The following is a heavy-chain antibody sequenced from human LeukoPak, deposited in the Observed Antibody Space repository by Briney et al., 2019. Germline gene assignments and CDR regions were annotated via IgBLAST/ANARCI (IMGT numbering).Heavy chain of an antibody. Sequence: SQTLSLTCAVSGGSISSGGYSWSWIRQPPGKGLEWIGYIYHSGSTYYNPSPESRVTISVDRSKNQFSLKLSSVTAADTAVYYCARARGYGFIFDDWGQGTLVTVSS. CDR1: GGSISSGGYS. J-gene: IGHJ4*02. V-gene: IGHV4-30-2*01. CDR2: IYHSGST. CDR3: ARARGYGFIFDD. D-gene: IGHD4-17*01.